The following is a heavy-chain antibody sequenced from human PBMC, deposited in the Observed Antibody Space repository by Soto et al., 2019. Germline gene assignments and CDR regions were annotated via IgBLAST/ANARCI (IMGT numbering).Heavy chain of an antibody. Sequence: GGSLRLSCAASGFTFSSYAMSWVRQAPGKGLEWVPAISGSGGSTYYADSVKGRFTISRDNSKNTLYLQMNSLRAEDTAVYYCAKQLEQWLVVVERGMDVWGQGTTVTVSS. CDR1: GFTFSSYA. J-gene: IGHJ6*02. V-gene: IGHV3-23*01. D-gene: IGHD6-19*01. CDR2: ISGSGGST. CDR3: AKQLEQWLVVVERGMDV.